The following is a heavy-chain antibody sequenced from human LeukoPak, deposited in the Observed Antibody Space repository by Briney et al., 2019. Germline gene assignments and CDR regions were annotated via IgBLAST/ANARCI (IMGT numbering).Heavy chain of an antibody. CDR1: GFTLSSYN. Sequence: PGGSLRLSCEASGFTLSSYNMNWVRQAPGKGLEWVAVISNDGSNKHYADSVKGRFTISRDNSKNTLYLQMNSLRAEDTAVYYCAKENYYESSGYVDYWGQGTLVTVSS. J-gene: IGHJ4*02. CDR2: ISNDGSNK. D-gene: IGHD3-22*01. CDR3: AKENYYESSGYVDY. V-gene: IGHV3-30*18.